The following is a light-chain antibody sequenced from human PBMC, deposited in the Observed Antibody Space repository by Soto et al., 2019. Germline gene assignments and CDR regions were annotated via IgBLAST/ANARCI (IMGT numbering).Light chain of an antibody. CDR1: SSDVGGYNY. CDR3: FSHRSGDSHV. CDR2: EVT. J-gene: IGLJ1*01. V-gene: IGLV2-8*01. Sequence: QSALTQPPSASGSPGQSVTISCTGTSSDVGGYNYVSWYQHHPGKAPKLMIYEVTKRPSGVPDRFSGSKSGNTASLTVSGLLAEDEADYYCFSHRSGDSHVFGTGTKLTVL.